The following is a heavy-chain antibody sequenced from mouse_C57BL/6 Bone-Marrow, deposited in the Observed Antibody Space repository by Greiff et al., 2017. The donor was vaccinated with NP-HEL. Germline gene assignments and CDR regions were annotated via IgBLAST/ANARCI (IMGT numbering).Heavy chain of an antibody. CDR1: GYSITSGYY. CDR3: ARDRASNFAWFAY. V-gene: IGHV3-6*01. Sequence: EVQLQESGPGLVKPSQSLSLTCSVTGYSITSGYYWNWIRQFPGNKLEWMGYISYDGSNNYNPSLKNRISITRDTSKNQFFLKLNSVTTEDTATYYCARDRASNFAWFAYWGQGTLVTVSA. CDR2: ISYDGSN. J-gene: IGHJ3*01. D-gene: IGHD2-5*01.